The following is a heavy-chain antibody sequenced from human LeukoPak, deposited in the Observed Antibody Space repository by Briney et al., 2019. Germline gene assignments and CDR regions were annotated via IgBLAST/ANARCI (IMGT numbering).Heavy chain of an antibody. CDR1: GYSISSGYY. D-gene: IGHD3-10*01. Sequence: SETLSLTCTVSGYSISSGYYWGWIRQPPGKGLEWIGSIYHSGSTYYNPSLKSRVTISVDTSKNQFSLKLSSVTAADTAVYYCARDNYGSGSHWGQGTLVTVSS. CDR3: ARDNYGSGSH. CDR2: IYHSGST. V-gene: IGHV4-38-2*02. J-gene: IGHJ4*02.